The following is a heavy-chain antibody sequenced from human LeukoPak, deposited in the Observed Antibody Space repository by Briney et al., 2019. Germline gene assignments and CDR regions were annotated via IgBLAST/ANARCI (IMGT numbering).Heavy chain of an antibody. Sequence: GRSLRLSCAASGFTFSSYGMHWVRQAPGKGLEWVAFIRYDGSNKYYADSVKGRFTISRDNSKNTLYLQMNSLRAEDTAVYYCAKDQDVLRFLEWLCFDYWGQGTLVTVSS. J-gene: IGHJ4*02. CDR2: IRYDGSNK. D-gene: IGHD3-3*01. CDR3: AKDQDVLRFLEWLCFDY. V-gene: IGHV3-30*02. CDR1: GFTFSSYG.